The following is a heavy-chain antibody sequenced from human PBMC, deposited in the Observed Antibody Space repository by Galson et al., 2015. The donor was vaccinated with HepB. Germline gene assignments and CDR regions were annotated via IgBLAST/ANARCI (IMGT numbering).Heavy chain of an antibody. CDR1: GFTFSYFW. D-gene: IGHD3-16*01. CDR3: ARVRGFGLAIKGYFDY. CDR2: IKNDGSEE. Sequence: SLRLSCAASGFTFSYFWMGWVRQAPGKGLEWVAKIKNDGSEEYYVDSVKGRVAIPRDNAKNSLYLQMNSLRVEDTAVYFCARVRGFGLAIKGYFDYWGQGALVTVSS. V-gene: IGHV3-7*04. J-gene: IGHJ4*02.